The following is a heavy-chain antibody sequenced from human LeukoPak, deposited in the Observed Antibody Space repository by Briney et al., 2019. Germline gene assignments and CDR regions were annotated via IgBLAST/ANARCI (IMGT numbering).Heavy chain of an antibody. CDR3: ARQDDYGDWN. V-gene: IGHV4-59*08. J-gene: IGHJ4*02. Sequence: SETLSLTCTVSGVSISRFHWSWIRQPPGKGLEWIVCVFYNGTTKSNPSLNSRVTISADTSSNQFSLKLRSVNAADTAVYYCARQDDYGDWNWGQGTLVIVSS. CDR1: GVSISRFH. D-gene: IGHD4-17*01. CDR2: VFYNGTT.